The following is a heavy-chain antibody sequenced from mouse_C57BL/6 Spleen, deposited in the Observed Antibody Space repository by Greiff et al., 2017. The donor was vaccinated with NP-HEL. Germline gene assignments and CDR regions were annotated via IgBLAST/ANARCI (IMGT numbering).Heavy chain of an antibody. CDR1: GFTFSDYY. V-gene: IGHV5-16*01. D-gene: IGHD2-5*01. Sequence: EVKLMESEGGLVQPGSSMKLSCTASGFTFSDYYMAWVRQVPEKGLEWVANINYDGSSTYYLDSLKSRFIISRDNAKNILYLQMSSLKSEDTATYYCAREEYSNYGFAYWGQGTLVTVSA. CDR2: INYDGSST. CDR3: AREEYSNYGFAY. J-gene: IGHJ3*01.